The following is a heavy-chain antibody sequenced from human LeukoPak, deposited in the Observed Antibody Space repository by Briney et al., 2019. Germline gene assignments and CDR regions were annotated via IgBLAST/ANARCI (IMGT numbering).Heavy chain of an antibody. CDR2: IYYSGST. CDR3: ARRSRGPSGYSYGY. D-gene: IGHD5-18*01. CDR1: GGSISSSSYY. V-gene: IGHV4-39*07. J-gene: IGHJ4*02. Sequence: PSETLSLTCIVSGGSISSSSYYWGWIRQPPGKGLEWIGSIYYSGSTYYNPSLKSRVTISVDTSKNQFSLKLSSVTAADTAVYYCARRSRGPSGYSYGYWGQGTLVTVSS.